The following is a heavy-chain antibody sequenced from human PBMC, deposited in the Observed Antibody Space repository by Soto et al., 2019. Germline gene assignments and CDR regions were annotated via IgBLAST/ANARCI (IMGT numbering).Heavy chain of an antibody. Sequence: AGRLLRVWCGASGCTIIGHAVSWVLQAPGKGLEWVSDISGSGGSTYYADSVKGRFTISRDNSKNTLYLQMNSLRAEDTAVYYCAKPAPPNGQNDSWGKGTLVTVS. CDR1: GCTIIGHA. V-gene: IGHV3-23*01. CDR2: ISGSGGST. D-gene: IGHD1-1*01. CDR3: AKPAPPNGQNDS. J-gene: IGHJ4*02.